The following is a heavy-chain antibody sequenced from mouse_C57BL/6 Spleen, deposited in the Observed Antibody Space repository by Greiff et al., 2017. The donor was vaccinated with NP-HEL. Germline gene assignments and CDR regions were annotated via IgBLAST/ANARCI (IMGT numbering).Heavy chain of an antibody. CDR1: GYSFTGYY. D-gene: IGHD1-1*01. J-gene: IGHJ4*01. CDR3: AQAITTVVATGAMDY. Sequence: EVQLQQSGPELVKPGASVKISCKASGYSFTGYYMNWVKQSPEKSLEWIGEINPSTGGTTYNQKFKAKATLTVDKSSSTAYMQLKSLTSEDSAVYYCAQAITTVVATGAMDYWGQGTSVTVSS. CDR2: INPSTGGT. V-gene: IGHV1-42*01.